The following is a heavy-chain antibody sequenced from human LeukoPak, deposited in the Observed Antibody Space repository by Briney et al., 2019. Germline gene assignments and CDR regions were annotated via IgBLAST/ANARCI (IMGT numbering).Heavy chain of an antibody. CDR1: GGSISSYY. Sequence: SETLSLTCTVPGGSISSYYWSWIRQPPGKGLEWIGYIYYSGSTNYNPSLKSRVTISVDTSKNQFSLKLSSVTAADTAVYYRARVGGDILTGFHYNWFDPWGQGTLVTVSS. J-gene: IGHJ5*02. CDR2: IYYSGST. D-gene: IGHD3-9*01. V-gene: IGHV4-59*01. CDR3: ARVGGDILTGFHYNWFDP.